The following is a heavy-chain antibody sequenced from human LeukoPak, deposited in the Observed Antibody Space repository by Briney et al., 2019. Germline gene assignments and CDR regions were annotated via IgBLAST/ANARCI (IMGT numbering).Heavy chain of an antibody. Sequence: SETLSLTCTVSGYSISSGYYWGWIRQPPGKGLEWIGSIYHSGSTYYNPSLKSRVTISVDTSKNQFSLRLNSVTAADTAVYYCASVKWLQFWALDIWGKGTTVTVSS. CDR2: IYHSGST. D-gene: IGHD5-24*01. J-gene: IGHJ6*04. CDR3: ASVKWLQFWALDI. CDR1: GYSISSGYY. V-gene: IGHV4-38-2*02.